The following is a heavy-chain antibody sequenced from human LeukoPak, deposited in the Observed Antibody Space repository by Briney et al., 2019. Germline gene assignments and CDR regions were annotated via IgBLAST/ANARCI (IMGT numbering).Heavy chain of an antibody. D-gene: IGHD3-10*01. V-gene: IGHV4-59*01. J-gene: IGHJ3*02. CDR1: DSSISSYY. CDR3: ARENAMVRGAFDAFDI. Sequence: SQTRSPTSTFADSSISSYYWSWIRQPAGNVLKLIGYIYYSGSTNYNPSLKSRVTVSVDTSNNQFSLKLSTVNAADTAVYYCARENAMVRGAFDAFDIWGQGTMVTVSS. CDR2: IYYSGST.